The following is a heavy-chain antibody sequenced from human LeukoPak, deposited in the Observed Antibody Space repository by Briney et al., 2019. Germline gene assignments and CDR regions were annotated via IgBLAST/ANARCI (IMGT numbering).Heavy chain of an antibody. CDR3: ARGGVTTTYYYYGMDV. Sequence: ASVKVSCKASGYTFTSYYMHWVRQAPGQGLEWMGTINPSGGSTSYAQKFQGRVTMTRDTSTSTVYMELSSLRSEDTAVYYCARGGVTTTYYYYGMDVWGQGTTVTVSS. D-gene: IGHD4-17*01. CDR1: GYTFTSYY. V-gene: IGHV1-46*01. CDR2: INPSGGST. J-gene: IGHJ6*02.